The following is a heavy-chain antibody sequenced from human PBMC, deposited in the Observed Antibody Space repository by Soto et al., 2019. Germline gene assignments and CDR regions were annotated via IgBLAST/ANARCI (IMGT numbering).Heavy chain of an antibody. Sequence: GESLTIPCQWSENRFTSYWIGLVRPMPGKGLEWMGIIYPGDSDTRYSPSFQGQVTISADKSISTAYLQWSSLKASDTAMYYCATHSGSLSEYYYYGMDVWGQGNTVTVSS. CDR3: ATHSGSLSEYYYYGMDV. J-gene: IGHJ6*02. V-gene: IGHV5-51*01. CDR2: IYPGDSDT. D-gene: IGHD3-10*01. CDR1: ENRFTSYW.